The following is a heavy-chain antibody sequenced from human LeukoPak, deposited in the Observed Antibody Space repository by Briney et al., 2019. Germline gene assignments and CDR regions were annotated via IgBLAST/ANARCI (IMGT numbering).Heavy chain of an antibody. J-gene: IGHJ4*02. Sequence: SETLSLTCTVPGGSISSSCYYWGWLRQPPGKGLEWIGSIYYTGSTYYNPSLKSRVTISVDTSKNQFSLKLSSVTAADTAVYYCARLGYYYDSSGYITDYWGQGTLVTVSS. V-gene: IGHV4-39*07. CDR2: IYYTGST. CDR1: GGSISSSCYY. D-gene: IGHD3-22*01. CDR3: ARLGYYYDSSGYITDY.